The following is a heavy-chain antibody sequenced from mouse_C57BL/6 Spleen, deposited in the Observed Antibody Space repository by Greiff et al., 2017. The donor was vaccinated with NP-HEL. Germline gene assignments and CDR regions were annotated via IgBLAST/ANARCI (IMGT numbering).Heavy chain of an antibody. Sequence: EVQLQQSGAELVRPGASVKLSCTASGFNIKDYYMHWVKQRPEQGLEWIGRIDPEDGDTEYAPKFQGKATMTADTSSNTAYLQLSSLTSEDTAVYYCTLITTVVVPVENWGQGTTLTVSS. J-gene: IGHJ2*01. V-gene: IGHV14-1*01. CDR2: IDPEDGDT. CDR1: GFNIKDYY. D-gene: IGHD1-1*01. CDR3: TLITTVVVPVEN.